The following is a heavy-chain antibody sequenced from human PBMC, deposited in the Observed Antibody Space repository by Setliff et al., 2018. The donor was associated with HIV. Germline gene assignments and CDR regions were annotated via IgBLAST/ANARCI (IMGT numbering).Heavy chain of an antibody. D-gene: IGHD3-10*01. Sequence: GETLKISCKASGYIFNTSWIGWVRQKPGKGLEWMGFMFPGDSDTRYGPSFQGHVTISADKSISTAYLQWSSLRASDTAMYYCARHGQYGSGSYYNRPFDYWGQGTLVTVSS. CDR3: ARHGQYGSGSYYNRPFDY. CDR1: GYIFNTSW. J-gene: IGHJ4*02. CDR2: MFPGDSDT. V-gene: IGHV5-51*01.